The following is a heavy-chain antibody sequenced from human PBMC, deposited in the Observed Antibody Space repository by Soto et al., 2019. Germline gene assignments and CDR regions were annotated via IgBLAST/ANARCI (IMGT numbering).Heavy chain of an antibody. CDR3: ARDRVGTTRDKAPDF. Sequence: GGSLRLSCAASGFTFSSYWMSWVRKTPGEGLEWVANMNQDGSEKYYVDSMKGRFTISRDNAKNSLYLQMNSLRAEDTAVYYCARDRVGTTRDKAPDFWGQGTLVTVSS. V-gene: IGHV3-7*01. CDR2: MNQDGSEK. CDR1: GFTFSSYW. J-gene: IGHJ4*02. D-gene: IGHD1-26*01.